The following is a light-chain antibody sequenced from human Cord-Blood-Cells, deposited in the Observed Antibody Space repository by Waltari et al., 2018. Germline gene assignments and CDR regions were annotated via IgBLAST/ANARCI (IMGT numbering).Light chain of an antibody. CDR2: EVS. Sequence: QSALTQPASVSGSPGQSITISCTGTSSDVGGYNYVSWYQQHPDKAPKLMIYEVSNRPSGVSNRFSGSKSGNTASLTISGLQAEDEADYYCSSYTSSSTLGFGTGTKVTVL. J-gene: IGLJ1*01. CDR3: SSYTSSSTLG. V-gene: IGLV2-14*01. CDR1: SSDVGGYNY.